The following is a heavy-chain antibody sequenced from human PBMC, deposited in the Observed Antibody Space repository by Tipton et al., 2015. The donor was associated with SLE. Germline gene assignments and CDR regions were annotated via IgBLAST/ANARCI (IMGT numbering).Heavy chain of an antibody. D-gene: IGHD3-22*01. CDR2: IYPTGRT. V-gene: IGHV4-34*01. J-gene: IGHJ4*02. CDR1: GGSLSGYW. CDR3: ARGLRADRSSHFDY. Sequence: TLSLTCTVYGGSLSGYWWSWIRQSPGKGLEWIGEIYPTGRTDYNPSLMSRVTISVDTSQNQFSLRLTSVTAADTAVYYCARGLRADRSSHFDYWGQGTLATVSS.